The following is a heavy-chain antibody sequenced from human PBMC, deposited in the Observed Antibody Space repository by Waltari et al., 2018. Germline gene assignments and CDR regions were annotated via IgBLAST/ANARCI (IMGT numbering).Heavy chain of an antibody. CDR1: GDSINSYY. Sequence: QVQLRESGPGLVKPSQTLSLTCNVSGDSINSYYWSWIRQPPGKGLEWIGYSYYSGRPNYNPSLKSRVTISVDPSKNHFSLKLRYVTAADTAVYYCARGGGVTLNSWGQGTLITVSS. CDR2: SYYSGRP. CDR3: ARGGGVTLNS. J-gene: IGHJ4*02. V-gene: IGHV4-59*01. D-gene: IGHD3-16*01.